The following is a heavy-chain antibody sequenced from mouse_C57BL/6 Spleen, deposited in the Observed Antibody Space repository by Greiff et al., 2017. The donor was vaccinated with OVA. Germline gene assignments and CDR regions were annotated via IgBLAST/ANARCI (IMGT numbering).Heavy chain of an antibody. CDR2: IDPSDSYT. D-gene: IGHD1-1*01. CDR3: AREDYYGSSRFAY. V-gene: IGHV1-69*01. Sequence: VQLQQPGAELVMPGASVKLSCKASGYTFTSYWMHWVKQRPGHGLEWIGEIDPSDSYTNYNQKFKGKSTLTVDKSSSTAYMQLSSLTSEDSAVYYCAREDYYGSSRFAYWGQGTLVTVSA. J-gene: IGHJ3*01. CDR1: GYTFTSYW.